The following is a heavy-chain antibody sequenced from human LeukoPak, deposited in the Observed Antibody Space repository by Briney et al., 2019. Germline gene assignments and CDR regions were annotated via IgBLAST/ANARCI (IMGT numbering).Heavy chain of an antibody. V-gene: IGHV3-23*01. D-gene: IGHD6-6*01. CDR3: AKDNPTAYSSSSRGGY. CDR1: GFTFSSYA. J-gene: IGHJ4*02. CDR2: ISGNSGST. Sequence: GGSLRLSCAASGFTFSSYAMSWVRQAPGKGLEWVSAISGNSGSTYYADSVKGRFTISRDNSKNTLYLQMNSLRAEDTAVYYCAKDNPTAYSSSSRGGYWGQGTLVTVSS.